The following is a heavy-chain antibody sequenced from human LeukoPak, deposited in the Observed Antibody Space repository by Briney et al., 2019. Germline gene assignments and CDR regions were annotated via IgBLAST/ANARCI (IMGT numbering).Heavy chain of an antibody. CDR1: GFTFDDYA. CDR3: AKDKALWFGEFDY. CDR2: ISWNSGSI. Sequence: GGSLRLSCAASGFTFDDYAMHWVRRAPGKGLEWVSGISWNSGSIGYADSVKGRFTISRDNAKNSLYLQMNSLRAEDTALYYCAKDKALWFGEFDYWGQGTLVTVSS. J-gene: IGHJ4*02. V-gene: IGHV3-9*01. D-gene: IGHD3-10*01.